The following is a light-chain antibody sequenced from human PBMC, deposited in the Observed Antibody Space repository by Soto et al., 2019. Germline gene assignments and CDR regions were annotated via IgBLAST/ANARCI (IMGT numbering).Light chain of an antibody. CDR3: QSYDSSLSGHVV. CDR1: SSNIVAGYD. Sequence: QSVLTQPPSVSGAPGQRVTISCTGSSSNIVAGYDVHWYQQLPGTAPKLLIYGNSNRPSGVPDRFSGSKSGTSASLAITGLQAEDEADYYCQSYDSSLSGHVVFGGGTKVNVL. CDR2: GNS. V-gene: IGLV1-40*01. J-gene: IGLJ2*01.